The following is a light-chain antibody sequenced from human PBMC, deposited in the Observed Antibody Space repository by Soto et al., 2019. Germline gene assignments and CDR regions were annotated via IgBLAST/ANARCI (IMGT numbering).Light chain of an antibody. CDR3: QQYGGSSST. CDR2: GAS. Sequence: DIVLTQSPGTLSLSPGERATLSCRASQSVYSTYFAWYQQKPGQAPRLLIYGASSSATGIPDRFSGSGSGTEFTLTINRLEPEDFAVYYCQQYGGSSSTFGQGTNLEIK. CDR1: QSVYSTY. J-gene: IGKJ2*01. V-gene: IGKV3-20*01.